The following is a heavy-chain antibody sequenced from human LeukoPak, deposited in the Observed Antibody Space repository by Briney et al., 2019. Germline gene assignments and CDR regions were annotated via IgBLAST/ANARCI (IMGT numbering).Heavy chain of an antibody. Sequence: PGGSLRLSCAASGFTFDDYAMHWVRQAPGKGLEWVSLISGDGGSTYYADPVKGRFTISRDNSKNSLYLQMNSLRTEDTALYYCAARVVGATLGGADFDYWGQGTLVTVSS. CDR2: ISGDGGST. V-gene: IGHV3-43*02. J-gene: IGHJ4*02. CDR1: GFTFDDYA. D-gene: IGHD1-26*01. CDR3: AARVVGATLGGADFDY.